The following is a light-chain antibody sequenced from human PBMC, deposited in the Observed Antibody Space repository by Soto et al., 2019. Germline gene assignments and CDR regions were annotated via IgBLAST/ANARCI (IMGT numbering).Light chain of an antibody. J-gene: IGKJ1*01. V-gene: IGKV3-20*01. CDR2: GAS. CDR1: ESVASNY. CDR3: HQYGSSPWT. Sequence: EIVLTQSPGTLCLSPGERATLSCRACESVASNYLAWYQHTPGQARRLLFFGASNRATGIPDRFSGSGSGTDFTLTISRLEPEDFAVYYCHQYGSSPWTLGQGTKVDIK.